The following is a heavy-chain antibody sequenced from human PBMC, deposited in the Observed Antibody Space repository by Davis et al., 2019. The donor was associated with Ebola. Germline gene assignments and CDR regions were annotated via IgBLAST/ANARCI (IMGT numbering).Heavy chain of an antibody. D-gene: IGHD3-16*01. CDR1: GGSIISSSYY. V-gene: IGHV4-61*01. Sequence: GSLRLSCTVSGGSIISSSYYWSWIRQPPGKGLEWIGYIYYSGSTNYNPSLKSRVTISVDTSKNQFSLKLSSVTAADTAVYYCARGDDYPFFMDVWGKGTTVTVSS. J-gene: IGHJ6*04. CDR3: ARGDDYPFFMDV. CDR2: IYYSGST.